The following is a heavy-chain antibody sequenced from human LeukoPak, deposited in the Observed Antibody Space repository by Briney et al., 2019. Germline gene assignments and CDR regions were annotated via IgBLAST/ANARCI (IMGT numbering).Heavy chain of an antibody. D-gene: IGHD5-24*01. Sequence: PGGSLRLSCAASGLTVSSNYMSWVRQAPGKGLEWVSVIYSGGSTYYADSVKGRFTISRDNSKNTLYLQMNSLRAEDTAVYYCARRGDGYNLRYFDYWGQGTLVTVSS. J-gene: IGHJ4*02. CDR2: IYSGGST. V-gene: IGHV3-53*01. CDR3: ARRGDGYNLRYFDY. CDR1: GLTVSSNY.